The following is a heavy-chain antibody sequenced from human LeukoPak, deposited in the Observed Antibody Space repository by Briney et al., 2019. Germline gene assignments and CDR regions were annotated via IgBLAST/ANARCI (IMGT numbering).Heavy chain of an antibody. CDR1: GFRFSDYY. Sequence: PGGSPRLSCAATGFRFSDYYMSWIRQAPGKGLEWVAYISSTGNSIFYADSVKGRFTISRDHAKNSLSLQLNSLRAEDTAVYYCAKGGIRYGYWFDHWGQGTLVTVSS. CDR3: AKGGIRYGYWFDH. V-gene: IGHV3-11*01. D-gene: IGHD3-10*01. J-gene: IGHJ5*02. CDR2: ISSTGNSI.